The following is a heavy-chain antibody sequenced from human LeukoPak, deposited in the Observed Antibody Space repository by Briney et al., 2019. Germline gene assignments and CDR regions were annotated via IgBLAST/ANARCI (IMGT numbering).Heavy chain of an antibody. CDR2: FHYSGST. J-gene: IGHJ3*02. CDR1: GGSISSYY. Sequence: SETLSLTCTVSGGSISSYYWSWVRQPPGKGLEWIGYFHYSGSTNYNPSLKSRVTTSVDTSKNQFSLKLSSVTAADTAVYYCAREFRGTLCSGWVDAFDIWGQGTMITVSS. CDR3: AREFRGTLCSGWVDAFDI. V-gene: IGHV4-59*01. D-gene: IGHD6-19*01.